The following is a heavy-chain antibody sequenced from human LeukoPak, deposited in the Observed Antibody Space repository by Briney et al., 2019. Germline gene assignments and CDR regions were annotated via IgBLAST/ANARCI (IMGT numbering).Heavy chain of an antibody. CDR1: GYTFTYHY. CDR3: ARESDVGKDFDC. D-gene: IGHD1-1*01. CDR2: INPSNGDP. J-gene: IGHJ4*02. Sequence: ASVKVSCKASGYTFTYHYIHLVRQAPGQGRAWMGIINPSNGDPNLPQRFQGRVTMTSDTSTSTVHMELSSLDSEDTAVYYCARESDVGKDFDCWGQGTLVTVSS. V-gene: IGHV1-46*01.